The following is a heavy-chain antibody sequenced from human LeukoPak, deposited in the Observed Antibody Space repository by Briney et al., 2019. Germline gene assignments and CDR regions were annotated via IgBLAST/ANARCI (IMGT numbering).Heavy chain of an antibody. CDR3: ARDGTSTDDY. J-gene: IGHJ4*02. V-gene: IGHV1-18*01. CDR1: GYTFSNFG. D-gene: IGHD2-2*01. CDR2: ISGNNDNP. Sequence: ASVKVSCKTSGYTFSNFGINWVRQAPGQGLEWMGWISGNNDNPNYGQKFQGRLTVTTDSSTSTAYMELRNLRFDDTAVYYCARDGTSTDDYWGQGTLDTVSS.